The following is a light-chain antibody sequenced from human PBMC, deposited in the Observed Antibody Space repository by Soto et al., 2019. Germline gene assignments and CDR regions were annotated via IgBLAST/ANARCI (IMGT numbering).Light chain of an antibody. V-gene: IGLV2-14*01. CDR2: EVS. J-gene: IGLJ3*02. CDR3: NSYTGSDSWV. CDR1: SSDVGGYNY. Sequence: QSALTQPASVSGSPGQSITISCTGTSSDVGGYNYVSWYPQHPGKAPKLLIYEVSNRPSGLSNRFSGSKSGNTASLTISGLQAEDEADYYCNSYTGSDSWVFGGGTKLTVL.